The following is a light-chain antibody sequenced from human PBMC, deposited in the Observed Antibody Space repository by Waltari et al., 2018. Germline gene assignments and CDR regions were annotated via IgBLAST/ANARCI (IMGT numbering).Light chain of an antibody. CDR2: GVT. CDR3: SSYSTRSALNIV. CDR1: SGDLGAYNF. Sequence: QSALTQPASVSGSPGQSITISCTGTSGDLGAYNFVSWYQLPPATAPKVIIYGVTSRPSGVSSRFAGSKSGVTASLTIAGLQPEDEADYFCSSYSTRSALNIVFGTVTKVTVL. V-gene: IGLV2-14*01. J-gene: IGLJ1*01.